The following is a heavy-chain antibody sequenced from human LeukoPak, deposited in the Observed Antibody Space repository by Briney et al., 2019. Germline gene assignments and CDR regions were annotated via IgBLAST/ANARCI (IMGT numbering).Heavy chain of an antibody. D-gene: IGHD5-18*01. V-gene: IGHV3-20*04. J-gene: IGHJ4*02. CDR2: INTGGSDT. CDR3: ARFGIQRSFDY. Sequence: PGGSLRLSCAASGFTFDDYGMSWVRQAPGKGLEWVSGINTGGSDTFYADSVKGRFSISRDNAKNTLYLQMNSLRAEDTAVYYCARFGIQRSFDYWGQGSLVAVSS. CDR1: GFTFDDYG.